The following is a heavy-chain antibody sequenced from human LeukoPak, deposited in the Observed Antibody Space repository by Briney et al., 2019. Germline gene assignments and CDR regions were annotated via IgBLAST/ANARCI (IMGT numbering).Heavy chain of an antibody. D-gene: IGHD6-19*01. V-gene: IGHV4-59*08. CDR1: GGSISNYY. J-gene: IGHJ4*02. CDR2: IFYTGST. CDR3: ARHRAVASDFDY. Sequence: SETLSLTCTVSGGSISNYYWSWIRQPPWKGLEWIGYIFYTGSTNYNPSLKSRVTILVGTSMDRFSLRLTSVTAADTAVYYCARHRAVASDFDYWGQGILVTVSS.